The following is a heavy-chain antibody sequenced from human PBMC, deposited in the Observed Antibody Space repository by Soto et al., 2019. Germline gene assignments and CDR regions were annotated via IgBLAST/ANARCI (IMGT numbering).Heavy chain of an antibody. CDR1: GFTFSSYW. CDR3: ASERSIAAAGTFDY. D-gene: IGHD6-13*01. Sequence: GGSLRLSCAASGFTFSSYWMSWVRQAPGKGLEWVANIKQDGSEKYYVDSVKGRFTISRDNAKNSLYLQMNSLRAEDTAVYYCASERSIAAAGTFDYWGQGTLVTVSS. J-gene: IGHJ4*02. CDR2: IKQDGSEK. V-gene: IGHV3-7*03.